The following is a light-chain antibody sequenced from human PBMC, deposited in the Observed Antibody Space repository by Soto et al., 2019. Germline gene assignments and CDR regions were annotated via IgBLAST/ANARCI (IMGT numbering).Light chain of an antibody. J-gene: IGLJ1*01. CDR3: ASFRSGTILV. CDR1: RSDNGDSNF. CDR2: EVN. V-gene: IGLV2-14*01. Sequence: QSALTQPASVSGSPGQSVTISCTGPRSDNGDSNFISWYQHSPGKAPRLLIYEVNNRPSGVSKRFSGSKAGNTASLTISGLLDDDEADYFCASFRSGTILVFGSGTKVTVL.